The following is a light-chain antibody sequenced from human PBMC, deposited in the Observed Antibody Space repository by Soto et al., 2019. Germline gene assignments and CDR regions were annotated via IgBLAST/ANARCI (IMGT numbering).Light chain of an antibody. Sequence: EIVMTQSPVTLAVSPGERDTLSCRASQSVSNNLAWYHQKPGQAPRFLIYGASTRATGIPARFSGSGSGTECTLTISSLQSEDFAVYYCLQYNDWPRTFGQGTKLEIK. CDR3: LQYNDWPRT. V-gene: IGKV3-15*01. J-gene: IGKJ2*01. CDR2: GAS. CDR1: QSVSNN.